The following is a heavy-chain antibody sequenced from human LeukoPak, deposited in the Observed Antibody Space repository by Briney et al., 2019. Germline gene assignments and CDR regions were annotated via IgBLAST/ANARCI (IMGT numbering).Heavy chain of an antibody. CDR3: AREVGRYSDSGEWFDP. J-gene: IGHJ5*02. D-gene: IGHD3-10*01. CDR1: GYTFTGYY. V-gene: IGHV1-2*02. CDR2: INPNSGGT. Sequence: GASVKVSCKASGYTFTGYYMHWVRQAPGQGLEWMGWINPNSGGTNYAQKFQGRVTMTRDTSISTAYMELSRLRSDDTAVYYCAREVGRYSDSGEWFDPWGQGTLVTVSS.